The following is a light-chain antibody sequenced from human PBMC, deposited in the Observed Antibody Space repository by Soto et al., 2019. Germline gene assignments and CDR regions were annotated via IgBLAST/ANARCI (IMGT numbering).Light chain of an antibody. CDR2: AAS. CDR3: QKYNSAQFT. CDR1: QGISNY. J-gene: IGKJ3*01. Sequence: DIPMTQSPSSLSASVGDRVTITCRASQGISNYLAWYQQKPGKVPKLLIYAASTLQSGVPSRFSGSGSGTDFTLIIRSLQPEDVATYYCQKYNSAQFTFGPGTKVDIK. V-gene: IGKV1-27*01.